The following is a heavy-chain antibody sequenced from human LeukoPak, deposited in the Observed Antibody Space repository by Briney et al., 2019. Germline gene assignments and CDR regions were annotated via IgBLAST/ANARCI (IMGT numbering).Heavy chain of an antibody. J-gene: IGHJ4*02. CDR2: ISSSGSTI. V-gene: IGHV3-11*04. D-gene: IGHD2-21*01. Sequence: PGGSLRLSCAASGFTFSDYYMSWIRHPPGKGLEWVSYISSSGSTIYYADSVKVRFTISRDNAKNSLYLQMNSLRAEDTAVHYCARSAYCGGDCYSGYFDYWGQGTLVTVSS. CDR3: ARSAYCGGDCYSGYFDY. CDR1: GFTFSDYY.